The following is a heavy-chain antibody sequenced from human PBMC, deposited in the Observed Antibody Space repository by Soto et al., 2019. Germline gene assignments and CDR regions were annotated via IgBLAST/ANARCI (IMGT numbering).Heavy chain of an antibody. J-gene: IGHJ4*02. CDR3: DRGLEFDS. V-gene: IGHV4-30-2*01. CDR2: IFHSGTT. CDR1: GGSLTSGTYS. Sequence: PSETLSLTCAVSGGSLTSGTYSWNWIRQPPGKGLEWIGYIFHSGTTYYNPSLKSRVSISIDVSKNQFSLNLRSLPAAVTAVYYWDRGLEFDSSCQGTLVIVS. D-gene: IGHD1-1*01.